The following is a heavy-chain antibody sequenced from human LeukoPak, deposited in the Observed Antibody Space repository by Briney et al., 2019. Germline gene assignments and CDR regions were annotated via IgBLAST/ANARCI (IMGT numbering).Heavy chain of an antibody. D-gene: IGHD3-10*01. Sequence: PSETLSLTCTVSGGSISSYYWSWIRQPPGKGLEWIGYIYYSGSTNYNPSLKSRVTISVDTSKNQFSLKLSSVTAADTAVYYCARAHYHGSGRPAYGHYYYYMDVWGKGTTVTVSS. CDR3: ARAHYHGSGRPAYGHYYYYMDV. V-gene: IGHV4-59*01. J-gene: IGHJ6*03. CDR2: IYYSGST. CDR1: GGSISSYY.